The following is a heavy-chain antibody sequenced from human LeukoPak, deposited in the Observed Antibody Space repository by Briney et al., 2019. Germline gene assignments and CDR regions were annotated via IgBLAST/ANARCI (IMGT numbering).Heavy chain of an antibody. J-gene: IGHJ4*02. D-gene: IGHD3-16*01. V-gene: IGHV3-53*01. CDR2: IYVDGST. CDR1: GFTVSSNY. CDR3: ARDGLWGEPPDYYFDY. Sequence: GGSLRLSCAASGFTVSSNYMSWVRQAPGKGLEWVSDIYVDGSTYYADSVKGRFSISRDNSKNTLSLQMNSLRAEDTAVYYCARDGLWGEPPDYYFDYWGQGTLVTVSS.